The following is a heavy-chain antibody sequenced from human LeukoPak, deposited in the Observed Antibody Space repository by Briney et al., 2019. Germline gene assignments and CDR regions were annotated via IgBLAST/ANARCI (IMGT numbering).Heavy chain of an antibody. V-gene: IGHV4-34*01. Sequence: KTSETLSLTCAVYGGSFSGYYWSWIRQPPGKGLEWIGEINHSGSTNYNPSLKSRVTISVDTSKNQFSLKLNSVTAADTAVYYCASRPGVTIFGVIFPREDYYMDVWGKGTTVTVSS. CDR1: GGSFSGYY. J-gene: IGHJ6*03. CDR3: ASRPGVTIFGVIFPREDYYMDV. CDR2: INHSGST. D-gene: IGHD3-3*01.